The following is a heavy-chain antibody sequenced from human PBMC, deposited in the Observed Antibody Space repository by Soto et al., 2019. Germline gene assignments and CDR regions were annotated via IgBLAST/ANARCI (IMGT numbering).Heavy chain of an antibody. V-gene: IGHV3-33*06. CDR3: ANLWGDGYNLGQDYNGMDV. CDR2: IWYDGSLQ. Sequence: QVQMVESGGGVVQPGRSLRHSCAASGFSFENYGMHWVRQAPGRGLEWVAIIWYDGSLQYYAAAVKGRFTISRDNSKNPLYLEMNSLRAEDTAVYYCANLWGDGYNLGQDYNGMDVWGQGITVIVSS. J-gene: IGHJ6*02. D-gene: IGHD5-12*01. CDR1: GFSFENYG.